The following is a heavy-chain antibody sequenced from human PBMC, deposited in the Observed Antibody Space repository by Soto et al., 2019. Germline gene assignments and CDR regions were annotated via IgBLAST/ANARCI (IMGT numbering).Heavy chain of an antibody. J-gene: IGHJ6*02. CDR1: GGSVNSGSYY. CDR2: IYYSGST. V-gene: IGHV4-61*01. CDR3: ARDSSMTYYYGMDV. Sequence: PSGTLSLTCTVSGGSVNSGSYYWSWIRQSPGKGLEWIGYIYYSGSTNSTPSLKSRVTISLDTSKKQFSLKLSSVTAADTAVYYCARDSSMTYYYGMDVWGQGTTVTLSS.